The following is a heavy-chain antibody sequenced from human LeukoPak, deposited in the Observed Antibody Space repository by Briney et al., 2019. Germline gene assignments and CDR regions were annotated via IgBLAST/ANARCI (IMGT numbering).Heavy chain of an antibody. D-gene: IGHD3-22*01. Sequence: SETLSLTCTVSGGSLSGFYWSWIRQPPGKGLEWIGYVYYSGSTTYNPSLKSRVTISVDTSKNQYSLRLGSVTAADTAVYFCARLYGSGYHYYGMDAWGQGTTVTVSS. V-gene: IGHV4-59*01. CDR2: VYYSGST. CDR1: GGSLSGFY. CDR3: ARLYGSGYHYYGMDA. J-gene: IGHJ6*02.